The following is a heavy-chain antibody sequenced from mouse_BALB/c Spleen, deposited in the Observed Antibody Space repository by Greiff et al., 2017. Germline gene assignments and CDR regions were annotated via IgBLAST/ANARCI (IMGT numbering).Heavy chain of an antibody. CDR1: GFAFSSYD. J-gene: IGHJ3*01. V-gene: IGHV5-12-1*01. CDR3: ARRGSVWFAY. Sequence: EVHLVESGGGLVKPGGSLKLSCAASGFAFSSYDMSWVRQTPEKRLEWVAYISSGGGSTYYPDTVKGRFTISRDNAKNTLYLQMSSLKSEDTAMYYCARRGSVWFAYWGQGTLVTVSA. CDR2: ISSGGGST. D-gene: IGHD1-1*02.